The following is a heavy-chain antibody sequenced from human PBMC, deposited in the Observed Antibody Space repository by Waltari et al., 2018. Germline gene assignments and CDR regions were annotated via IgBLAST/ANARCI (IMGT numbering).Heavy chain of an antibody. J-gene: IGHJ4*02. CDR1: GGTFSGHS. CDR2: IIPIFGIA. Sequence: QVQLVLSGAEVERPGSPVTVCCMPSGGTFSGHSLSRVRQAPGQGLGWMGRIIPIFGIADYAQKFQGSVTVTADKSTNTVYMKWRSQRTEVTAVYFCAKDSVDENTSYYDTDYWGQGTLVTVSS. V-gene: IGHV1-69*08. CDR3: AKDSVDENTSYYDTDY. D-gene: IGHD3-9*01.